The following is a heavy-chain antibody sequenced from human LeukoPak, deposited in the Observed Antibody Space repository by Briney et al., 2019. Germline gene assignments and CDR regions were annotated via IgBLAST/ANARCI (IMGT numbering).Heavy chain of an antibody. CDR2: INPSGGST. CDR3: PRAFGVVIRTMNFDY. CDR1: GYTFTSYY. J-gene: IGHJ4*02. Sequence: ASVKVSCKACGYTFTSYYMHWVRQAPGQGLEWMGIINPSGGSTSYAQKFQGRVTTTRDTSTSTVYMELSSLRSEDTAVYYCPRAFGVVIRTMNFDYWGQGTLVTVSS. D-gene: IGHD3-3*01. V-gene: IGHV1-46*01.